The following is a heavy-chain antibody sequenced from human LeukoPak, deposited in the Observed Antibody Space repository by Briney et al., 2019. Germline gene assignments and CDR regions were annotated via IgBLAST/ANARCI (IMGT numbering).Heavy chain of an antibody. CDR1: GYTFTSYG. V-gene: IGHV1-46*01. Sequence: ASVKVSCKASGYTFTSYGISWVRQAPGQGLEWMGIINPSGGSTSYAQKFQGGVTMTRNTSKSTAYMELSSLRSEDTAVYYCVRDEGVPAASNWFDPWGQGTLVTVSS. CDR3: VRDEGVPAASNWFDP. J-gene: IGHJ5*02. CDR2: INPSGGST. D-gene: IGHD2-2*01.